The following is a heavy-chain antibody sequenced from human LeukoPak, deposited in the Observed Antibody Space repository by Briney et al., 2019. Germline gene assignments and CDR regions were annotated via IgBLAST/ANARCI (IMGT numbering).Heavy chain of an antibody. Sequence: GGSLRLSCAASEFTFSSYGMHWVRQAPGKGLEWVAATWYDGSNKYYADSVKGRFTISRDNSKNTLYLQMNSLRAEDTAVYFCARGGHCSTTSCPNYGGMDVWGQGTTLTVSS. V-gene: IGHV3-33*01. J-gene: IGHJ6*02. CDR3: ARGGHCSTTSCPNYGGMDV. CDR2: TWYDGSNK. D-gene: IGHD2-2*01. CDR1: EFTFSSYG.